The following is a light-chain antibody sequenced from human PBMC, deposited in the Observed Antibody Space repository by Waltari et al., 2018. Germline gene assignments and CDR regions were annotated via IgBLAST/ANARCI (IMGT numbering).Light chain of an antibody. CDR1: HSDIGAYDY. CDR3: SSYSYITTLQI. J-gene: IGLJ1*01. Sequence: QSALTQPASVSGSLGQSLTISCTGTHSDIGAYDYVYWYQQPPGKAPKLILFDVSHRPSGISNRFSGSKSGDTASLTISGLQPEDEADYYCSSYSYITTLQIFGTGTRLTV. CDR2: DVS. V-gene: IGLV2-14*01.